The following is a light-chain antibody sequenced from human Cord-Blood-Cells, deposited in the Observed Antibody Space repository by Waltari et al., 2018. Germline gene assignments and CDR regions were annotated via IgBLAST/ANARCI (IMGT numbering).Light chain of an antibody. CDR2: DAS. CDR3: RQFNSYPQS. V-gene: IGKV1-13*02. Sequence: AIQLTQSPSPPSASVVHRVTITCRASHGISSALAWYQQKPGKAPKLLIYDASSLESGVPSRFSGNGSGADFALTSSILQPEYCATYCSRQFNSYPQSFGQGTKLESK. CDR1: HGISSA. J-gene: IGKJ2*01.